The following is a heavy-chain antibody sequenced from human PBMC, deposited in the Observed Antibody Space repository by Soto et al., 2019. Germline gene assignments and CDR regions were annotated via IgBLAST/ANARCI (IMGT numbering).Heavy chain of an antibody. J-gene: IGHJ4*02. D-gene: IGHD4-17*01. CDR2: ISGNSRTI. CDR3: ARERVTTTAADF. Sequence: GASVKVSCKASGYTFTSYYMHWVRQAPGKGLEWISYISGNSRTIYYADSVKGRFTISRDNAKNSLYLQMNSLRAEDTSVYYCARERVTTTAADFWGQGTLVTVSS. V-gene: IGHV3-48*04. CDR1: GYTFTSYY.